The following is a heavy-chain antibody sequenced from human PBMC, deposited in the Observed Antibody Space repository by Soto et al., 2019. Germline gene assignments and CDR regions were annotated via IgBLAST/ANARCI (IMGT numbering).Heavy chain of an antibody. Sequence: SETLSLTCTVSGDSISSTSYYWGWIRQPPGKGLEWIGSISYTGSTYYNPSLKSRVTISVDTSKSQFSLKLTSVTAADTAVYYCARHGGYCSSPTCFANWFDPWGHGTLVTVSS. CDR3: ARHGGYCSSPTCFANWFDP. J-gene: IGHJ5*02. CDR2: ISYTGST. D-gene: IGHD2-2*01. V-gene: IGHV4-39*01. CDR1: GDSISSTSYY.